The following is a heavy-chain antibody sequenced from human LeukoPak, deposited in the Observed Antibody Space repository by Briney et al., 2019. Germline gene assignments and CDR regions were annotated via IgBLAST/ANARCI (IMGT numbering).Heavy chain of an antibody. V-gene: IGHV1-8*01. Sequence: ASVKVTCKASGYTFTSYDINWVRQATGQGLEGMGWMNPNTGNTGFAQKFQGRVTMTKDTSISTAYMDLSSLRSEDTAVYYCARDLSGYSDYYFDYWGQGTLVTVSS. CDR1: GYTFTSYD. D-gene: IGHD3-3*01. J-gene: IGHJ4*02. CDR2: MNPNTGNT. CDR3: ARDLSGYSDYYFDY.